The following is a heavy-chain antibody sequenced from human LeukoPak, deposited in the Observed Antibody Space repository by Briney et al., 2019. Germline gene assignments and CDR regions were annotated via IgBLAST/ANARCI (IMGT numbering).Heavy chain of an antibody. CDR3: ARDSDGSIDY. D-gene: IGHD3-10*01. CDR1: GFTFSSYD. Sequence: GSLRLSCVASGFTFSSYDMHWVRQATGKGLEWVSAIGTAGDTYYPGSVRGRFTISRENAKNSLYLQMNSLRAGDTAVYYCARDSDGSIDYWGQGTLVTVSS. V-gene: IGHV3-13*01. CDR2: IGTAGDT. J-gene: IGHJ4*02.